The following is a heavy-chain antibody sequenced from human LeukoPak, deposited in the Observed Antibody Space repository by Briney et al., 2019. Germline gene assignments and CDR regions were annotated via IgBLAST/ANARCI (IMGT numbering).Heavy chain of an antibody. CDR2: IRYDGSNK. CDR3: ARERIAARVWFDP. V-gene: IGHV3-30*02. D-gene: IGHD6-6*01. Sequence: GGSLRLSCAASGFTFSSYGMHWVRQAPGKGLEWVAFIRYDGSNKYYADSVKGRFTISRDNSKNTLYLQMNSLRAEDTAVYYCARERIAARVWFDPWGQGTLVTVSS. CDR1: GFTFSSYG. J-gene: IGHJ5*02.